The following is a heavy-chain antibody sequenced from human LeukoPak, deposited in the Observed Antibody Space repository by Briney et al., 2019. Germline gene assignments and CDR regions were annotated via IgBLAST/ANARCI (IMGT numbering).Heavy chain of an antibody. CDR3: AREFHLDY. V-gene: IGHV4-39*02. CDR2: IYYSGST. Sequence: SETLSLTCTVSGGSISSSSYYWGWIRQPPGKGLEWIGSIYYSGSTYYNPSLKSRVTISVDTSKNQFSLKLSSVTAADTAVYYCAREFHLDYWGQGTLVTVSS. CDR1: GGSISSSSYY. J-gene: IGHJ4*02.